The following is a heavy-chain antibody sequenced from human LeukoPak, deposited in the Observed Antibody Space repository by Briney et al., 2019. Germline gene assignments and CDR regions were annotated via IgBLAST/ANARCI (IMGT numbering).Heavy chain of an antibody. J-gene: IGHJ6*02. Sequence: SQTLSLTCAISGDSVSSISVAWNWIRQSPSRGLEWLGRTYYRSKWYNEYAVSVKGRMNINPDPSKNQFSLQLNSVTPEDTAVYYCALARSEYHYGMDVWGQGATVTVSS. CDR2: TYYRSKWYN. V-gene: IGHV6-1*01. CDR3: ALARSEYHYGMDV. CDR1: GDSVSSISVA.